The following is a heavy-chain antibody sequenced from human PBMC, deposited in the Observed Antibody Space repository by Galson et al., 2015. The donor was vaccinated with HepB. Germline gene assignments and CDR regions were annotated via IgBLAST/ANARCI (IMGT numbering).Heavy chain of an antibody. CDR2: VSGSGLSK. D-gene: IGHD2-2*01. V-gene: IGHV3-23*01. CDR3: TKDRYCTSASCPLDY. Sequence: SLRLSCAASGLSFNEYAMNWVRQAPGKGLEWVSAVSGSGLSKYYADSVKGRFTVSRDNSKNTVYLQMNSLRAEDTALYYCTKDRYCTSASCPLDYWGQGTLVTVSS. CDR1: GLSFNEYA. J-gene: IGHJ4*02.